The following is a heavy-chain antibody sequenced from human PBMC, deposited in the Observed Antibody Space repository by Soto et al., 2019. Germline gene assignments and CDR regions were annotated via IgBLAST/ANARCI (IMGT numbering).Heavy chain of an antibody. J-gene: IGHJ4*02. CDR1: GYTFTTYD. V-gene: IGHV1-8*01. CDR3: ARRKERSGPNYFDY. Sequence: ASVKVSCKASGYTFTTYDINWVRQAPGQGLEWMGWMNPYTGKAGYAQKFQGRVTMTRDNSIGTAYMELSSLRSEDTAVYYCARRKERSGPNYFDYWGLGTLVTVSS. D-gene: IGHD6-25*01. CDR2: MNPYTGKA.